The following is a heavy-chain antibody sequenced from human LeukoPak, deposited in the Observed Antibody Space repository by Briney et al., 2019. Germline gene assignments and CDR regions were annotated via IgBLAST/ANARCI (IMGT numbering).Heavy chain of an antibody. CDR3: ARGGITIFGVVTFDY. CDR2: ISAYNGNT. CDR1: GYTFTSYG. J-gene: IGHJ4*02. V-gene: IGHV1-18*01. D-gene: IGHD3-3*01. Sequence: GASVKVSCKASGYTFTSYGISWVRQAPGQGLEWMGWISAYNGNTNYAQKLQGRVTMTTDTSTSTAYMELRSLRPDDTAVYYCARGGITIFGVVTFDYWGQGTLVTVSS.